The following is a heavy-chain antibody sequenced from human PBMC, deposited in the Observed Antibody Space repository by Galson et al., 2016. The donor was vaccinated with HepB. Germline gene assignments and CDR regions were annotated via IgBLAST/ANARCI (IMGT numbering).Heavy chain of an antibody. CDR2: IWCDGDKT. V-gene: IGHV3-33*06. CDR1: GFNFRACA. D-gene: IGHD3-10*01. Sequence: SLRLSCAASGFNFRACAMHWLRQAPGRGLEWVALIWCDGDKTYYADAVKGRFTISRDNSKSILYLQVNSLRAEDTAIYYCAKERCFYSSRSFASYDFWGQGTLVTVSS. CDR3: AKERCFYSSRSFASYDF. J-gene: IGHJ4*02.